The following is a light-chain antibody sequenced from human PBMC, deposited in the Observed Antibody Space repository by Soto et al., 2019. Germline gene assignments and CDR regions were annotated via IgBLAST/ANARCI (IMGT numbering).Light chain of an antibody. CDR1: QSVSSK. CDR2: GAS. Sequence: EIVMTQSPATLSVSPGERATLSCRASQSVSSKLAWYQQKPGQGPRLLIYGASTRATGIPARFSGSGSEIEFTLTISSLQSEDFAVYYCQHYSTWLWTFGQGTKVEIK. J-gene: IGKJ1*01. CDR3: QHYSTWLWT. V-gene: IGKV3-15*01.